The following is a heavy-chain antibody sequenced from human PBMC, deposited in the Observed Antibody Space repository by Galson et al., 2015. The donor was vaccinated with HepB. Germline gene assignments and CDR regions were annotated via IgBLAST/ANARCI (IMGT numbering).Heavy chain of an antibody. CDR1: GGSISSGAYY. J-gene: IGHJ4*02. D-gene: IGHD5-12*01. Sequence: TLSLTCTVSGGSISSGAYYWPWIRQPPGKGLEWIGYIYYSGSTYYNPSLKSRVTISVDTSKNQFSLKLSSVTAADTAVYYCARDSSRYSGNDGIFDYWGQGTLVTVSS. V-gene: IGHV4-30-4*01. CDR3: ARDSSRYSGNDGIFDY. CDR2: IYYSGST.